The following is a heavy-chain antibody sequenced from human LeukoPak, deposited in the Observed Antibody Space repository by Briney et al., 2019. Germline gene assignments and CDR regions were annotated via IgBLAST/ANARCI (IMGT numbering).Heavy chain of an antibody. CDR2: IYSGGST. Sequence: PGGSLRLTCAASGFTVSSNYMSWVRQAPGKGLEWVSVIYSGGSTYYADSVKGRSTISRDNSKNTLYLQMNSLRAEDTAVYYCARRLVAAIDDAFDIWGQGTMVTVSS. V-gene: IGHV3-66*01. CDR3: ARRLVAAIDDAFDI. D-gene: IGHD2-15*01. CDR1: GFTVSSNY. J-gene: IGHJ3*02.